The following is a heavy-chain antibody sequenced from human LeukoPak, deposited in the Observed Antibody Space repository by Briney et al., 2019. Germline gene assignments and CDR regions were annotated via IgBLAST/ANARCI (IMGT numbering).Heavy chain of an antibody. J-gene: IGHJ4*02. CDR1: GYSISSGYY. Sequence: SETLSLTCAVSGYSISSGYYWGWIRQPPGKGLEWIGSIYHSGSTYYNPSLKSRVTISVDTSKNQFSLKLSSVTAADTAVHYLGGESPGGGGDYWGQGTLVTVSS. CDR2: IYHSGST. V-gene: IGHV4-38-2*01. CDR3: GGESPGGGGDY. D-gene: IGHD3-16*01.